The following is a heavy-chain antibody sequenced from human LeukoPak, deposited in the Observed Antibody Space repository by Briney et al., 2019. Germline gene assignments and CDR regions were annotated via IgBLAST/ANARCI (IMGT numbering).Heavy chain of an antibody. CDR1: GFTFRSYW. V-gene: IGHV3-7*04. D-gene: IGHD3-9*01. J-gene: IGHJ4*02. CDR2: INPGGSGK. Sequence: VGSLRLSCAGSGFTFRSYWMTWVRQAPGKGREWVANINPGGSGKHSVGSPKVRFTISRDNAENSLYLQMHSLRAEDTAVYYCARVRILTGYYAIDSWGQGTLVTVSS. CDR3: ARVRILTGYYAIDS.